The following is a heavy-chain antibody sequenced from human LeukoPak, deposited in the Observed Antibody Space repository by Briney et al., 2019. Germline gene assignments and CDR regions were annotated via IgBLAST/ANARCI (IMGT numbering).Heavy chain of an antibody. D-gene: IGHD6-13*01. Sequence: PGGSLRLSCAASGFTFSNAWMNWVRQAPGKGLEWIGHIRDKSDGGTTDYAAPVRGRFTISRDDSKNTLYLQMNSLKTEDTAVYYCAADPFDYWGQGTLVTVSS. V-gene: IGHV3-15*01. CDR2: IRDKSDGGTT. CDR1: GFTFSNAW. CDR3: AADPFDY. J-gene: IGHJ4*02.